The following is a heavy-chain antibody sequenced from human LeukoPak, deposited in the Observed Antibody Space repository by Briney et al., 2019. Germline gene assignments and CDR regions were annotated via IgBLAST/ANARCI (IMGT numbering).Heavy chain of an antibody. CDR3: ARRVFVPKYSSSSTNYYGMDV. Sequence: AASVKVSCKASGGTFSSYAIGWVRQAPGQGLEWMGGIIPIFGTANYAQKFQGRVTITADESTSTAYMELSSLRSEDTAVYYCARRVFVPKYSSSSTNYYGMDVWGQGTTVTVSS. CDR1: GGTFSSYA. J-gene: IGHJ6*02. D-gene: IGHD6-6*01. CDR2: IIPIFGTA. V-gene: IGHV1-69*13.